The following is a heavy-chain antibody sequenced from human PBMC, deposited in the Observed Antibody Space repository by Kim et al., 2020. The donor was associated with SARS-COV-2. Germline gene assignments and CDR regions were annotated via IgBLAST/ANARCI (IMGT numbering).Heavy chain of an antibody. D-gene: IGHD3-22*01. CDR1: GGTFSSYA. CDR2: IIPIFGTA. Sequence: SVKVSCKASGGTFSSYAISWVRQAPGQGLEWMGGIIPIFGTANYAQKFQGRVTITADESTSTAYMELSSLRSEDTAVYYCARGDSSGFSEQNWYYYGMDVWGQGTTVTVSS. J-gene: IGHJ6*02. CDR3: ARGDSSGFSEQNWYYYGMDV. V-gene: IGHV1-69*13.